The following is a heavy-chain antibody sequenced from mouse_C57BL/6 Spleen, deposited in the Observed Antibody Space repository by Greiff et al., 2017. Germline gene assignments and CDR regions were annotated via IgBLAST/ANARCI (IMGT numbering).Heavy chain of an antibody. J-gene: IGHJ4*01. Sequence: VQLQQPGAELVKPGASVKLSCKASGYTFTSYWITWVKQRPGQGLEWIGDIYPGSGSTNYNEKFKSKATLTVDTSSSTAYMQLSSLTSEDSAVYYCARVLPYDYDEAMDYWGQGTSVTVSS. V-gene: IGHV1-55*01. CDR2: IYPGSGST. CDR3: ARVLPYDYDEAMDY. CDR1: GYTFTSYW. D-gene: IGHD2-4*01.